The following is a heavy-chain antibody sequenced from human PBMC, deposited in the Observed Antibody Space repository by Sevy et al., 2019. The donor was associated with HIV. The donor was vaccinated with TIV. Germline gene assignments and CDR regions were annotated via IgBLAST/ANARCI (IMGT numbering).Heavy chain of an antibody. J-gene: IGHJ6*02. Sequence: GGSLRLSCAASGFTFSSYWMSWVRQAPGKGLEWVANIKQDGSDKYYVDSVKGRFTISRENAKNSLYLKMNSLRDEDTAVYYCARDIVGAFYPGFYYYYGMDVWGQGTTVTVSS. CDR1: GFTFSSYW. D-gene: IGHD1-26*01. CDR3: ARDIVGAFYPGFYYYYGMDV. V-gene: IGHV3-7*01. CDR2: IKQDGSDK.